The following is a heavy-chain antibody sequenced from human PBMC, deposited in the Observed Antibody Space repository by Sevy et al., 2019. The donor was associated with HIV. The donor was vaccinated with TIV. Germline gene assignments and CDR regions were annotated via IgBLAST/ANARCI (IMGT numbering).Heavy chain of an antibody. D-gene: IGHD2-2*02. V-gene: IGHV1-2*02. CDR1: GYRFTDYY. CDR2: INPNSDVT. CDR3: ARDQEFCSSITCDSGLDH. J-gene: IGHJ4*01. Sequence: ASVKVSCETSGYRFTDYYIHWVRQAPGQGLEWMGWINPNSDVTKSTKKFQDRVIMTKDTSISTVYMQLRGLTFDDSAVYYCARDQEFCSSITCDSGLDHWGHGSLVSVSS.